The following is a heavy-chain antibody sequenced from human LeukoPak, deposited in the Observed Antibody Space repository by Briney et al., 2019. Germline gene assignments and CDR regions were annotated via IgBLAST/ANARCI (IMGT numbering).Heavy chain of an antibody. J-gene: IGHJ4*02. CDR3: ARAATPRWYSRSWAYFDY. CDR2: IYYSGST. D-gene: IGHD6-13*01. V-gene: IGHV4-30-4*01. Sequence: PSQTLSLTCTVSGGSISSGDYYWSWIRQPPGKGLEWIGYIYYSGSTYYNPSLKSRVTISVDTSKNQFSLKLSSVTAADTAVYYCARAATPRWYSRSWAYFDYWGQGTLVTVSS. CDR1: GGSISSGDYY.